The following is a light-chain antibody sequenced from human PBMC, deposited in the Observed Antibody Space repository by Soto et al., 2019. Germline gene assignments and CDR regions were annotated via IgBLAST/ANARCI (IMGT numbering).Light chain of an antibody. V-gene: IGKV3-20*01. J-gene: IGKJ5*01. Sequence: EIVLTQSPVTLSLSPGERATLSWRASQSVSSSYLAWYQQKPGQAPRLLIYGASSRATGIPDRFSGSGSGTDFTLTISRLEPEDFAVYYCQQYGSSPLINFGQGTRLEIK. CDR2: GAS. CDR1: QSVSSSY. CDR3: QQYGSSPLIN.